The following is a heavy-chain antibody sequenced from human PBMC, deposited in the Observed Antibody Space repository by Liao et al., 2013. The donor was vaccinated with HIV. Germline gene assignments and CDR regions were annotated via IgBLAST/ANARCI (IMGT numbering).Heavy chain of an antibody. CDR1: GGSFSGYY. V-gene: IGHV4-34*01. D-gene: IGHD4-11*01. Sequence: QVQLQQWGAGLLKPSETLSLTCAVYGGSFSGYYWSWIRQPPGKGLEWIGEINHSGSTNYNPSLKSRVTISVDTSKNQFSLKLSSVTAADTAVYYCARDTPDYKSYYFDYWGQGTLVTVSS. CDR2: INHSGST. CDR3: ARDTPDYKSYYFDY. J-gene: IGHJ4*02.